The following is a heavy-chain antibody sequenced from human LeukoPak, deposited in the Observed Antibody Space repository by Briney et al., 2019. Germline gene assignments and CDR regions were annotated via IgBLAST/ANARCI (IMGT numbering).Heavy chain of an antibody. CDR2: IIPIFGTA. D-gene: IGHD3-22*01. J-gene: IGHJ5*02. CDR1: GGTFSSYA. Sequence: TSVKVSCKASGGTFSSYAISWVRQAPGQGLEWMGRIIPIFGTANYAQKFQGRVTITTDESTSTAYMEPSSLRSEDTAVYYCASDDSSGYLWWFDPWGQGTLVTVSS. CDR3: ASDDSSGYLWWFDP. V-gene: IGHV1-69*05.